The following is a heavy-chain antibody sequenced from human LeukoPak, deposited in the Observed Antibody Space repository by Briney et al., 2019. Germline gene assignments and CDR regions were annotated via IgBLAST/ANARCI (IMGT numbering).Heavy chain of an antibody. Sequence: ASVKVSCKASGHTFTSYDINWVRQAPGQGLEWMGWINPNSGGTNYAQKFQGRVTMTRDTSISTAYMELSRLRSDDTAVYYCARGTKAGGIKSIRGGYRIDYWGQGTLVTVSS. J-gene: IGHJ4*02. D-gene: IGHD5-24*01. CDR3: ARGTKAGGIKSIRGGYRIDY. CDR1: GHTFTSYD. CDR2: INPNSGGT. V-gene: IGHV1-2*02.